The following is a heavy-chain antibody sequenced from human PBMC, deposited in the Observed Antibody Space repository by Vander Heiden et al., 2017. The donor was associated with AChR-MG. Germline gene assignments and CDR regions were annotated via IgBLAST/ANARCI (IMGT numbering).Heavy chain of an antibody. CDR3: ARHQHADIVVVPTSQDYYYYYGMDV. Sequence: EVQLVQSGAEVKKPGESLKISCKGSGYSFTSYWIGWVRQMPGKGLEWMGIIYPGDSDTRYSPSFQGQVTISADKSISTAYLQWSSLKASDTAMYYCARHQHADIVVVPTSQDYYYYYGMDVWCQGTTVTVSS. V-gene: IGHV5-51*01. J-gene: IGHJ6*02. CDR2: IYPGDSDT. CDR1: GYSFTSYW. D-gene: IGHD2-2*01.